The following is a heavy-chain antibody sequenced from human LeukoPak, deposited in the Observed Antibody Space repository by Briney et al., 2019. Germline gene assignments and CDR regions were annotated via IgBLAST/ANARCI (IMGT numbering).Heavy chain of an antibody. J-gene: IGHJ4*02. V-gene: IGHV1-18*01. Sequence: ASVKVSCKASGYTFTSYGISWVRQAPGQGLEWMGWISAYNGNTNYAQKLQGRVTMTTDTSTSTAYMELRSLRSDDTAVYYCARNYDFWSGSLPFDYWGQGTLVPFSS. CDR3: ARNYDFWSGSLPFDY. CDR2: ISAYNGNT. D-gene: IGHD3-3*01. CDR1: GYTFTSYG.